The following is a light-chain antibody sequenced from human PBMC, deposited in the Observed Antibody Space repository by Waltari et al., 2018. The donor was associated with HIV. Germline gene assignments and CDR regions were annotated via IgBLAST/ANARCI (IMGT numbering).Light chain of an antibody. CDR3: QQYSTSLYT. V-gene: IGKV3-20*01. CDR1: QSVSSY. J-gene: IGKJ2*01. Sequence: EIVLTQSPGTLSLSPGERAILSCMASQSVSSYLAWYQQRPGQAPRLLIYAASTRATGIPDRFRGSGSRTDFTLTITRLQPEDFAVYYCQQYSTSLYTFGQGTKLE. CDR2: AAS.